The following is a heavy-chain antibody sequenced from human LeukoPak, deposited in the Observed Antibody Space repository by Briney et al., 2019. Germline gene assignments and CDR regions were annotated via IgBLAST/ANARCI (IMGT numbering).Heavy chain of an antibody. J-gene: IGHJ4*02. D-gene: IGHD2-8*02. CDR3: ARVRGSGGNYKFDY. V-gene: IGHV4-59*01. CDR2: IETSGST. Sequence: SETLSLTCTVSGVSISSYYWSWIRQPPGKGLEWIGYIETSGSTNYNPSLKSRVTISVDASKSQFSLNLNSVNAADTAVYYCARVRGSGGNYKFDYWGRGTLVTVSS. CDR1: GVSISSYY.